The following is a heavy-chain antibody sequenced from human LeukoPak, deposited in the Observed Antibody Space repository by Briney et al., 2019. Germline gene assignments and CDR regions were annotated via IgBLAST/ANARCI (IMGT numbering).Heavy chain of an antibody. CDR2: IYSGGST. CDR3: ARGYDSSGYYYFDY. Sequence: GGSLPLSCSASGLTVSSKYMSWLRQAPGKGLEWVSVIYSGGSTYYADSVKGRFTISRDNSKNTLYLQMNSLRAEDTAVYYCARGYDSSGYYYFDYWGQGTLVTVSS. CDR1: GLTVSSKY. J-gene: IGHJ4*02. D-gene: IGHD3-22*01. V-gene: IGHV3-66*01.